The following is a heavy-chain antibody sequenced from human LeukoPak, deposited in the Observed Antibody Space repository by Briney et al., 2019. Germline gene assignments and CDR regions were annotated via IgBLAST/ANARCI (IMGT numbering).Heavy chain of an antibody. D-gene: IGHD1-26*01. V-gene: IGHV3-7*01. Sequence: VGSLRLSCAASGFTFSNYWMSWVPQAPGNGLEWVANIKQDGSEKYYVDSVKGRFTISRDNAKNSLYLQMSSLRVEDTAVYYCAINSGRDYWGQGTLVTVSS. J-gene: IGHJ4*02. CDR3: AINSGRDY. CDR1: GFTFSNYW. CDR2: IKQDGSEK.